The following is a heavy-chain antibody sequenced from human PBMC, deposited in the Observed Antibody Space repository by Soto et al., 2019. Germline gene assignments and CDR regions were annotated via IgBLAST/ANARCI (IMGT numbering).Heavy chain of an antibody. Sequence: QVQLQESGPGRVRPSQTLSLTCTVSGDSISSGLYYWTWIRQHPQKGLEWIGYIYSRGNTYYSPSFXXXXXXXXXXXXXXXXXXXXXXTAADTAVYYCARARPGSYFVLEHWGQGTLVTVSS. CDR3: ARARPGSYFVLEH. CDR2: IYSRGNT. J-gene: IGHJ1*01. CDR1: GDSISSGLYY. D-gene: IGHD3-10*01. V-gene: IGHV4-31*01.